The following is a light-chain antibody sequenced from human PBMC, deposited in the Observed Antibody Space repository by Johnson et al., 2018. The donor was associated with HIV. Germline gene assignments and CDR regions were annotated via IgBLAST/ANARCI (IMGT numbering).Light chain of an antibody. J-gene: IGLJ1*01. CDR2: KND. CDR3: GTWDTSLTTGGV. Sequence: QSMLTQPPSVSAAPGQKVTISCSGSSSTIGNNYVSWYQVLPGTAPKLLIYKNDKRPSGIPDRFSGSKSGTSATLGIAGLQTGDEADYYCGTWDTSLTTGGVFGTGTKVTVL. V-gene: IGLV1-51*02. CDR1: SSTIGNNY.